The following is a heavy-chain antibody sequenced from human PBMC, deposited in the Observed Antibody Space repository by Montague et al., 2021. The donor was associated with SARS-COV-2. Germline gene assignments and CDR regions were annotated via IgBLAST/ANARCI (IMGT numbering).Heavy chain of an antibody. D-gene: IGHD6-25*01. J-gene: IGHJ6*02. CDR3: VRESGIPTYYFYYAVDV. CDR2: IYTSGST. V-gene: IGHV4-61*09. Sequence: TLSLTCTVSGASISSGNYYWSWIRQPAVKGLEWIRHIYTSGSTNYNPSLKSRVTISVHTSNNQFSLKLSSVTAADTAVYYCVRESGIPTYYFYYAVDVWGQGTTVTVSS. CDR1: GASISSGNYY.